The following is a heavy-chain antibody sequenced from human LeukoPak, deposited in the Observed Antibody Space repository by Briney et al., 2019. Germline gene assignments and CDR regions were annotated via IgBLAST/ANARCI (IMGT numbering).Heavy chain of an antibody. V-gene: IGHV1-46*01. CDR1: GYTFTSYY. J-gene: IGHJ4*02. D-gene: IGHD2-15*01. CDR2: INPSGGST. Sequence: ASVKVSCKASGYTFTSYYMHWVRQAPGQGLEWMGIINPSGGSTSYAQKFQGRVTMTRDTSTSTVYMELSSLRSEDTAVYYRARDGSVRRSLDYWGQGTLVTVSS. CDR3: ARDGSVRRSLDY.